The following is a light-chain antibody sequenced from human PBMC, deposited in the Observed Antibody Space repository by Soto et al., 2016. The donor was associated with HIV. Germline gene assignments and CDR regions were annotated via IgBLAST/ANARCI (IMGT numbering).Light chain of an antibody. V-gene: IGLV3-21*04. Sequence: SYVLTQPPSASVAPGKTATIPCGGNNIGTRSVHWYQQKAGQAPVLVIYDDSDRPSGIPERFSGSNSGNSATLTISRVEAGDEADYFCQVWDSSTNHVVFGGGTKLTVL. J-gene: IGLJ2*01. CDR1: NIGTRS. CDR3: QVWDSSTNHVV. CDR2: DDS.